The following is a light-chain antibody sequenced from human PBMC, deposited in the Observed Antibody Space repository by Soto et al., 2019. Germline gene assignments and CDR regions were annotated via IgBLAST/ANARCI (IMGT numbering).Light chain of an antibody. V-gene: IGKV3-20*01. CDR3: QQYGSSGT. Sequence: EIVLTQSPGTLSLSPGERATLSCRASQSIGSYLAWYQHKLGQPPRLLIYDASNRATGIPDRFSGSGSGTDFTLTISRLEPEDFAVYYCQQYGSSGTCGQGTKVDIK. CDR2: DAS. J-gene: IGKJ1*01. CDR1: QSIGSY.